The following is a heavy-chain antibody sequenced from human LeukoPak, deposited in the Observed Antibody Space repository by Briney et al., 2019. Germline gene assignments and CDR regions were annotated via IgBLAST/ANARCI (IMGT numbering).Heavy chain of an antibody. J-gene: IGHJ4*02. CDR1: GYTFAGYY. CDR3: ARQPGDYNY. D-gene: IGHD3-10*01. V-gene: IGHV1-2*02. Sequence: ASVKVSCKASGYTFAGYYIHWVRQAPGQGLEWMGWVNPNSGGTNYAQKFQGRVTMTRDASISTAYMELSGLGSDDTAVYYCARQPGDYNYWGQGTLVTVSS. CDR2: VNPNSGGT.